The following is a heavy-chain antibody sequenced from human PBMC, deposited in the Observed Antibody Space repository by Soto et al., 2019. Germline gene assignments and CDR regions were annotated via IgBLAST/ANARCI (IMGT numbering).Heavy chain of an antibody. CDR1: GFMFSSYG. Sequence: QVQLVESGGGVVQPGRSLRLSCAASGFMFSSYGMHWVRQAPGKGLEWVAVISYDGSNKFYADSVKGRFTISRANSNNTLYLQVNSLRPEDTGVYYCASDSNIVVATYWGQGTLVTVSS. V-gene: IGHV3-30*03. J-gene: IGHJ4*02. D-gene: IGHD2-21*01. CDR2: ISYDGSNK. CDR3: ASDSNIVVATY.